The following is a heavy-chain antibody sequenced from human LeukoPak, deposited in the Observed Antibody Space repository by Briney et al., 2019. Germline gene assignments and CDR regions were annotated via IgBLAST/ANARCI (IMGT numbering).Heavy chain of an antibody. CDR2: ISYDGSNK. CDR3: ARDPNGDYIGTFDM. V-gene: IGHV3-30*09. Sequence: GRSLRLSCAASGFTFSSYAMHWVRQAPGKGLEWVAVISYDGSNKYYADSVQGRFAISRDNSKNTLYLQMNSLRVEDTAMYFCARDPNGDYIGTFDMWGRGTMVSVSS. J-gene: IGHJ3*02. D-gene: IGHD4-17*01. CDR1: GFTFSSYA.